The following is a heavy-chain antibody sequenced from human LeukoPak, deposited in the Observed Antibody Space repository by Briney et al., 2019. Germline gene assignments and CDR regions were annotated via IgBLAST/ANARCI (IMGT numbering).Heavy chain of an antibody. V-gene: IGHV1-18*01. D-gene: IGHD5-18*01. CDR3: ARALVGYSYGPFDY. CDR2: ISAYNGNT. J-gene: IGHJ4*02. Sequence: ASVKVSCKASGYTFTSYGISWVRQAPGRGLEWMGWISAYNGNTNYAQKLQGRVTMTTDTSTSTAYMELRSLRSDDTAVYYCARALVGYSYGPFDYWGQGTLVTVSS. CDR1: GYTFTSYG.